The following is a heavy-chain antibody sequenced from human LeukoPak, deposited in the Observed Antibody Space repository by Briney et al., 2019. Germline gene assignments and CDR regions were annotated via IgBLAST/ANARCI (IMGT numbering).Heavy chain of an antibody. CDR1: GGSISSYY. Sequence: PSETLSLTRTVSGGSISSYYWSWIRQPPGKGLEWIGYIYYSGSTNYNPSLKSRVTISVDTSKNQFSLKLSSVTAADTAVYYCARLSSSSWYYFDYWGQGTLVTVSS. V-gene: IGHV4-59*03. J-gene: IGHJ4*02. D-gene: IGHD6-13*01. CDR2: IYYSGST. CDR3: ARLSSSSWYYFDY.